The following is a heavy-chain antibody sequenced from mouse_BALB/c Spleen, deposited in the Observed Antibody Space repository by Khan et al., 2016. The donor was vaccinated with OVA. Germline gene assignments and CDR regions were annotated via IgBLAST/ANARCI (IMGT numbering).Heavy chain of an antibody. V-gene: IGHV3-2*02. CDR2: ISYSGNT. J-gene: IGHJ2*01. D-gene: IGHD2-14*01. CDR1: GYSITSDYA. Sequence: EVQLQESGPGLVKPSQSLSLTCTVTGYSITSDYAWNWIRQFPGNKLEWMGYISYSGNTKYNPSLKSRISITRDTSKNQFFLQLKSVTTEDTATYYCARIYRGDLEYWGQGTTLTVSS. CDR3: ARIYRGDLEY.